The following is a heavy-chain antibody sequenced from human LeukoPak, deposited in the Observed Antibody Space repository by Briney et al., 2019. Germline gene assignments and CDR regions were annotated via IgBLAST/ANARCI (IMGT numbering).Heavy chain of an antibody. CDR2: INPNSGGT. J-gene: IGHJ6*02. CDR3: AGXXXXXXQXGYYYYYGMDV. Sequence: ASVKVSCKASGYTFTGYYMHWVRQAPGQGLEWMGWINPNSGGTNYAQKFQGRVTMTRDTSISTAYMELSRLRSDDTAVYYCAGXXXXXXQXGYYYYYGMDVWGQGTTVTVSS. V-gene: IGHV1-2*02. CDR1: GYTFTGYY.